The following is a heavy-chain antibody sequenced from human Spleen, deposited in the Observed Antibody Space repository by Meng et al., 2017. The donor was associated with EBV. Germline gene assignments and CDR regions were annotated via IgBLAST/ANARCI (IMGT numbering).Heavy chain of an antibody. CDR2: INPDSGTT. CDR1: GYTFTDYY. CDR3: VRADVAAGQELAFYFDY. J-gene: IGHJ4*02. V-gene: IGHV1-2*04. Sequence: QVQLVQSGAEVKKPGASVKVSCKVSGYTFTDYYLHWVRQAPGQGLEWMGWINPDSGTTNYAQKFQGWVTMTRDTSIKTAHMEVSSLGSDDTALYYCVRADVAAGQELAFYFDYWGQGTLVTVSS. D-gene: IGHD5-24*01.